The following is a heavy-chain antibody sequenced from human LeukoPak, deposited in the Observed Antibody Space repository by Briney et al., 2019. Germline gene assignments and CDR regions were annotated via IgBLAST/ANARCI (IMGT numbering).Heavy chain of an antibody. CDR3: AGGVGTTLHPAVDD. CDR2: IWYDGSSK. CDR1: GFTFSSYG. Sequence: PGGSLRLSCAASGFTFSSYGMRWVRQAPGKGLEWVAVIWYDGSSKYYADSVKGRFTISRDNSKNTLYLLMSSLSAEQTAVYYSAGGVGTTLHPAVDDWGQGTPVSVSS. V-gene: IGHV3-33*01. D-gene: IGHD2/OR15-2a*01. J-gene: IGHJ4*02.